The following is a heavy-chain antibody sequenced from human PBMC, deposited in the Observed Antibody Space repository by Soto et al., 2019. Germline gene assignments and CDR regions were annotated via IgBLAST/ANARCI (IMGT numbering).Heavy chain of an antibody. Sequence: ASVKVSCKASGYTFTSYGISWVRQAPGQGLEWMGWLSTYNGNTSYAQKLQGRVTMTTDTSTSTAYMELRSLRSDDTAVYYCARDSSGYLDAFDIWGQGTMVTVSS. D-gene: IGHD3-22*01. V-gene: IGHV1-18*01. CDR3: ARDSSGYLDAFDI. CDR2: LSTYNGNT. CDR1: GYTFTSYG. J-gene: IGHJ3*02.